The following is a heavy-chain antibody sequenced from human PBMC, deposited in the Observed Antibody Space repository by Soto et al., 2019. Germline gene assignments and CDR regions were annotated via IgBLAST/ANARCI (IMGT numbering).Heavy chain of an antibody. CDR3: ARLGFDFDFFRGYCNVHHYYGIDV. V-gene: IGHV5-10-1*01. CDR1: GYSFTSYW. Sequence: GESLKISCKGSGYSFTSYWISWVRQMPGKGLEWMGRIDPSDSYTNYSPSFQGHVTISADKSISTAYLQWSSLKASDTAMYYCARLGFDFDFFRGYCNVHHYYGIDVRTQGSSDIVSA. J-gene: IGHJ6*01. CDR2: IDPSDSYT. D-gene: IGHD3-3*01.